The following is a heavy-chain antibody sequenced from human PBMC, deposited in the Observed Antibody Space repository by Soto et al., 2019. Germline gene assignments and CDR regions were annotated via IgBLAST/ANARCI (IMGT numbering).Heavy chain of an antibody. D-gene: IGHD1-1*01. Sequence: PSETLSLTCGVSGGSLSTPVWWTWVRLTPGKGLEWIGEVFHSGSVNYNPSLQSRVTISVDKSTNHFSLKLTSVTAADTAVYYCARKAWTRLDYWGQGALVTVPQ. CDR1: GGSLSTPVW. J-gene: IGHJ4*02. CDR3: ARKAWTRLDY. V-gene: IGHV4-4*02. CDR2: VFHSGSV.